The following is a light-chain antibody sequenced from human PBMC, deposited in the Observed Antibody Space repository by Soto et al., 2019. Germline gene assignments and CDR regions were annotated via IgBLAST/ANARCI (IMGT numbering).Light chain of an antibody. V-gene: IGKV1-9*01. J-gene: IGKJ2*01. CDR1: QAICNY. CDR2: GAS. Sequence: DIQLTQSPIFLSASVGDRVIISCRASQAICNYLAWYQQKPGKAPNLLIFGASTLQSGVPSRFSGSGSGTEFTLTISSLQPEDFATYYCQPLNSQPRTFGQGTKLEIK. CDR3: QPLNSQPRT.